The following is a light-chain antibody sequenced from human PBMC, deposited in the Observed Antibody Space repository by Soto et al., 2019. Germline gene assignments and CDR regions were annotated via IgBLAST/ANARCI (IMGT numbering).Light chain of an antibody. CDR1: NSDIGTYNY. J-gene: IGLJ7*01. Sequence: QSALTQPASVSGSPGQSITISCTGSNSDIGTYNYVSWYQQLPGKAPKLVISEVSNRPSGISGRFSGSKSGNAASLTISGLQAEDEATYYCSSYTSTSTLYVFGPGTQPTVL. CDR2: EVS. CDR3: SSYTSTSTLYV. V-gene: IGLV2-14*01.